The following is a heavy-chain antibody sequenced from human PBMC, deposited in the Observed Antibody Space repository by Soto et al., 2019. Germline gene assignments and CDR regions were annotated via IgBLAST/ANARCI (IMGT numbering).Heavy chain of an antibody. D-gene: IGHD6-13*01. Sequence: PSETLSLTCAVYGGSFSGYYWSWIRQPPGKGLEWIGEINHSGSTNYNPSLKSRVTISVDTSKNQFSLKLSSVTAADTAVEYCARGVAAAGTFFDYWGQGTLVTVSS. CDR1: GGSFSGYY. CDR3: ARGVAAAGTFFDY. CDR2: INHSGST. J-gene: IGHJ4*02. V-gene: IGHV4-34*01.